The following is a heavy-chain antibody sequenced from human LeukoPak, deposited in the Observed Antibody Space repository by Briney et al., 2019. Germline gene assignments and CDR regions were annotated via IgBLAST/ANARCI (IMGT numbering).Heavy chain of an antibody. CDR1: GFTFSSYA. CDR3: ARDGDIVVVPAAMAYYYYGMDV. D-gene: IGHD2-2*01. J-gene: IGHJ6*02. CDR2: ISGSGVST. Sequence: GGSLRLSCAASGFTFSSYAMSWVRQAPGKGLEWVSAISGSGVSTYYADSVKGRFTISRDNSKNTLYLQMNSLRAEDTAVYYCARDGDIVVVPAAMAYYYYGMDVWGQGTTVTVSS. V-gene: IGHV3-23*01.